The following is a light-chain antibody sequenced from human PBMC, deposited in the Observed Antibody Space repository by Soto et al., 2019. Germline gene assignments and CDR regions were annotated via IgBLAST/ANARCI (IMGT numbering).Light chain of an antibody. Sequence: QSAPTQPRSVSGSPGQSVTISCTGTSSDVGEYDYVSWYQQHPGKAPKLMIFDVSERPSGVPDRFSGSKTGNTASLTISGLQAEDEADYFCCSYANTTTLEYVFGTGTKLTVL. CDR1: SSDVGEYDY. CDR2: DVS. CDR3: CSYANTTTLEYV. J-gene: IGLJ1*01. V-gene: IGLV2-11*01.